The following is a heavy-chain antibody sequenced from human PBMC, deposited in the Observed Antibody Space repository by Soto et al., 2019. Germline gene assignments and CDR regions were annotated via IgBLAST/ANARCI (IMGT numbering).Heavy chain of an antibody. CDR1: GFTFTTYA. CDR2: ITSTGGRA. CDR3: AKVRTSLGFSHFYYGMDV. J-gene: IGHJ6*02. Sequence: EVQLLESGGELVQPGESLRLSCVASGFTFTTYALAWVRQAPGKGLDWVSTITSTGGRAYYADSVEGRFTISRDSSENTLYLYMNDLRSEDTAVYYCAKVRTSLGFSHFYYGMDVWGQGTSVSVSS. V-gene: IGHV3-23*01. D-gene: IGHD1-7*01.